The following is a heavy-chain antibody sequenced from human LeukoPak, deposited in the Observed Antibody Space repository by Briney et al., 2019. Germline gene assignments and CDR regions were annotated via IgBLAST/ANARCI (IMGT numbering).Heavy chain of an antibody. CDR2: INHSGST. V-gene: IGHV4-34*01. Sequence: SETLSLTCAVYGGSFSGYYWSWIRQPPGKGLEWIGEINHSGSTNYNPSLKSRVTISVDTSKNQFSLKLSSVTAADTAEYYCARGKGDSSGWYDFDYWGQGTLVTVSS. D-gene: IGHD6-19*01. CDR3: ARGKGDSSGWYDFDY. J-gene: IGHJ4*02. CDR1: GGSFSGYY.